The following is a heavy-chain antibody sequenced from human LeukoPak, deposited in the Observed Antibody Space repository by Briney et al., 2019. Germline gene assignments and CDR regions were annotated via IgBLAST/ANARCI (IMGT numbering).Heavy chain of an antibody. CDR2: IYNSGST. V-gene: IGHV4-4*02. D-gene: IGHD5-12*01. J-gene: IGHJ4*02. Sequence: SETLSLTCAVSGGSISSSNWWSWVRQPPGKGLEWIGEIYNSGSTNYNPSLKSRVTISVDKSKNQFSLKLSSVTAADTAVYYCARRLRSASYFDYWGQGTLVTVSS. CDR1: GGSISSSNW. CDR3: ARRLRSASYFDY.